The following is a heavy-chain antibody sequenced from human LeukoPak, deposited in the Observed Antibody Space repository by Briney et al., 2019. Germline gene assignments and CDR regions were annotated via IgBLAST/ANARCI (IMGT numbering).Heavy chain of an antibody. D-gene: IGHD3-22*01. J-gene: IGHJ4*02. CDR1: GFTLSSYA. V-gene: IGHV3-23*01. CDR2: ISGSGGST. Sequence: PGGSLRLSCAASGFTLSSYAMSWVRQAPGKGLGWVSAISGSGGSTYYADSVKGRFTISRDNSKNTLYLQMNSLRAEDTAVYYCSKVVSYYYDSSGYCEYWGQGTLVTVSS. CDR3: SKVVSYYYDSSGYCEY.